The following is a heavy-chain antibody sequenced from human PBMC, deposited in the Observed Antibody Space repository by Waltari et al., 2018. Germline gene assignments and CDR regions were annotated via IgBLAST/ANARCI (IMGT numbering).Heavy chain of an antibody. V-gene: IGHV1-18*01. J-gene: IGHJ4*02. D-gene: IGHD2-15*01. Sequence: VQLVQSGAEVKKPGAAVKVSCKASGYTFTRYGISWVRQATGQGLEWMGWVSAYNGNTNYAQKLQGRITMTTDTSTSTAYMELRGLRSDDTAVYYCARTDCSGGSCYSPYDYWGQGTLVTVSS. CDR2: VSAYNGNT. CDR3: ARTDCSGGSCYSPYDY. CDR1: GYTFTRYG.